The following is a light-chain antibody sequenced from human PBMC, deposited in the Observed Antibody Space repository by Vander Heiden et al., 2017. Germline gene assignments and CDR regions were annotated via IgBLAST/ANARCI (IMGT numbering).Light chain of an antibody. J-gene: IGKJ2*01. CDR3: QQYYSTPPT. CDR1: QSVLDSSNNKNY. CDR2: WAS. Sequence: IVMTKSPDSLAVPLGERATVSGKSSQSVLDSSNNKNYLAWYQQKPGQPPKLLIYWASTRESGVPDRFSGSGSGTDFTLTISSLQAEDVAVYYCQQYYSTPPTFGQGTKLEIK. V-gene: IGKV4-1*01.